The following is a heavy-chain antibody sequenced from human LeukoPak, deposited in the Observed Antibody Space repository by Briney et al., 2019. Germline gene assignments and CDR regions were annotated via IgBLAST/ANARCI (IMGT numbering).Heavy chain of an antibody. CDR1: GFTFSSHG. CDR2: ISGSGVST. D-gene: IGHD3-10*01. Sequence: GGSLRLSCAASGFTFSSHGMSWVRHAPGQGLEWVSVISGSGVSTYYADSVKGRFTISRDNSKNTLYLQMNSLRAEDTAVYYCAKDDGSLGSGLNWGQGTLVTVSS. V-gene: IGHV3-23*01. CDR3: AKDDGSLGSGLN. J-gene: IGHJ4*02.